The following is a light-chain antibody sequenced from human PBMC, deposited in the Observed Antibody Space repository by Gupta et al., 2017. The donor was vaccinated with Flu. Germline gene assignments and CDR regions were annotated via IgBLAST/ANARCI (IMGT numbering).Light chain of an antibody. Sequence: QSALPQPPSASGAPGQSGAISCTGTSSDVGGYNYVSRYHQHPGKAPKLIIYEVNKRPSGVPDRFSGSKSGTTASLIVSGLQAEDEDDYYFRAWARSKNIFGTGTRVTVL. CDR2: EVN. CDR1: SSDVGGYNY. V-gene: IGLV2-8*01. CDR3: RAWARSKNI. J-gene: IGLJ1*01.